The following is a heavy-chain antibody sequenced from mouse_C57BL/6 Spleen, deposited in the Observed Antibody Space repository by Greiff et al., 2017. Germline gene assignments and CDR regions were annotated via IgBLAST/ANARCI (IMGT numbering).Heavy chain of an antibody. CDR2: ISSGSSTI. J-gene: IGHJ4*01. CDR3: ARLYYGSSDYYAMDY. CDR1: GFTFSDYG. D-gene: IGHD1-1*01. Sequence: EVKLQESGGGLVKPGGSLKLSCAASGFTFSDYGMHWVRQAPEKGLEWVAYISSGSSTIYYADTVKGRFTISRDNAKNTLFLQMTSLRSEDTAMYYCARLYYGSSDYYAMDYWGQGTSVTVSS. V-gene: IGHV5-17*01.